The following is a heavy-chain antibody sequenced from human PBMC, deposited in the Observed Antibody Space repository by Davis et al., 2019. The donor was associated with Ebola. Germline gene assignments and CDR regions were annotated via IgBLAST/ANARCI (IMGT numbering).Heavy chain of an antibody. J-gene: IGHJ3*02. CDR1: GFKFRSYG. Sequence: GESLKISCAASGFKFRSYGMHWVRQAPAKGLEWVAFIRYDGSNEFYEDSVKGRFIISRDNAKSTPFLQMNSLRVDDTAVYYCVRGGGTGAAIPFDIWGQGTLVTVSP. CDR2: IRYDGSNE. CDR3: VRGGGTGAAIPFDI. D-gene: IGHD3/OR15-3a*01. V-gene: IGHV3-30*02.